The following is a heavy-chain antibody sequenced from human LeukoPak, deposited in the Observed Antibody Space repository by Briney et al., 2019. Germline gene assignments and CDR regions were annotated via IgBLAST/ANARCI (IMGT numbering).Heavy chain of an antibody. J-gene: IGHJ4*02. V-gene: IGHV1-18*01. CDR3: AREGYCSSTSCSDY. D-gene: IGHD2-2*01. CDR1: GYTFTSYG. Sequence: GASVTVSCTASGYTFTSYGISWVRQAPGQGLEWMGWISAYNGNTNYAQKLQGRVTMTTDTSTSTAYMELRSLRSDDTAVYYCAREGYCSSTSCSDYWGQGTLVTVSS. CDR2: ISAYNGNT.